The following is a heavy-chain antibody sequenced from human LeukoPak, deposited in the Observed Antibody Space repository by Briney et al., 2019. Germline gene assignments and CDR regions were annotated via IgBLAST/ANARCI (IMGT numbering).Heavy chain of an antibody. CDR2: MNPNSGNT. CDR1: GYTFTSYD. V-gene: IGHV1-8*01. CDR3: ARGGRYCSSTSCYRTPRFDY. Sequence: ASVKVSCKASGYTFTSYDINWVRQATGQGLEWMGWMNPNSGNTGYAQKFQGRVTMTRNTSISTAYMELSSLRSEDTAVYYCARGGRYCSSTSCYRTPRFDYWGQGTLVTVSS. D-gene: IGHD2-2*01. J-gene: IGHJ4*02.